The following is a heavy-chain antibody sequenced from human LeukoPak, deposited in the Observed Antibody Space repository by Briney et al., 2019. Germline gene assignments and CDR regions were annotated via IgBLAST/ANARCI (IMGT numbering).Heavy chain of an antibody. CDR3: ASSYFPAGVYYFDY. CDR1: GGSFSGYY. Sequence: SETLSLTCAVYGGSFSGYYWSWIRQPPGKGLEWIGEINHSGSTNYNPSLQSRVTISVDTSKNQFSLTLSSVTAADSAVYYCASSYFPAGVYYFDYWGQGTLVTVSS. V-gene: IGHV4-34*01. D-gene: IGHD7-27*01. J-gene: IGHJ4*02. CDR2: INHSGST.